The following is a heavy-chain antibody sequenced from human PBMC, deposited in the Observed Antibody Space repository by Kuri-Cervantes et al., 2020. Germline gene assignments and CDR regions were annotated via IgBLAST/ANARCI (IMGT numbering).Heavy chain of an antibody. V-gene: IGHV3-30*03. D-gene: IGHD6-13*01. CDR3: ARDHSSSWYNYFDY. Sequence: LSLTCAASGFTFSSYSMNWVRQAPGKGLEWVAVTSYDGSNKYYADSVKGRFTISRDNSKNTLYLQMNSLRAEDTAVYYCARDHSSSWYNYFDYWGQGTLVTVSS. CDR1: GFTFSSYS. J-gene: IGHJ4*02. CDR2: TSYDGSNK.